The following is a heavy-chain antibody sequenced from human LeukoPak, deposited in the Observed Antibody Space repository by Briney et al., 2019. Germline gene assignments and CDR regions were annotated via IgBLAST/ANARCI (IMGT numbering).Heavy chain of an antibody. CDR3: AKDLGGIAAAGTSWFDP. CDR1: GYTFTGYY. V-gene: IGHV1-2*02. J-gene: IGHJ5*02. CDR2: INPNSGGT. D-gene: IGHD6-13*01. Sequence: ASVKVSCKASGYTFTGYYMHWVRQAPGQGLEWMGWINPNSGGTNYAQKFQGRVTMTRDTSISTAYMELSRLRSDDTAVYYCAKDLGGIAAAGTSWFDPWGQGTLVTVSS.